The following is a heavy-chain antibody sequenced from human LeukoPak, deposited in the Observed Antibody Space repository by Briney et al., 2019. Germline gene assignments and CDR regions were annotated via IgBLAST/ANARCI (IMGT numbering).Heavy chain of an antibody. CDR2: IDPSDSYT. D-gene: IGHD3-10*01. Sequence: GESLKISCKGSGYSFTSYWISWARQMPGKGLEWMGRIDPSDSYTNYSPSFQGHVTISADKSISTAYLQWSSLKASDTGMYYCASPYYYGSGSHAFDIWGQGTMVTVSS. V-gene: IGHV5-10-1*01. CDR3: ASPYYYGSGSHAFDI. J-gene: IGHJ3*02. CDR1: GYSFTSYW.